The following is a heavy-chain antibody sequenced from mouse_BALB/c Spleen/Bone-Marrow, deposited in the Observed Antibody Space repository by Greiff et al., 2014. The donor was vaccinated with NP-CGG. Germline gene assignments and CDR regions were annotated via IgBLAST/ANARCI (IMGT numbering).Heavy chain of an antibody. J-gene: IGHJ1*01. CDR1: GFNIKDTF. Sequence: VQLKQSGAELVKPGASVKLSCTASGFNIKDTFLHWVKQRPEQGLGWIGRIDPAIGDTKFDPKFQGKATITADTSSNTAYLQLSSLTSEDTAVYYCTKPSFYYGSSYWYFDVWGAGTTVTVSS. V-gene: IGHV14-3*02. CDR2: IDPAIGDT. D-gene: IGHD1-1*01. CDR3: TKPSFYYGSSYWYFDV.